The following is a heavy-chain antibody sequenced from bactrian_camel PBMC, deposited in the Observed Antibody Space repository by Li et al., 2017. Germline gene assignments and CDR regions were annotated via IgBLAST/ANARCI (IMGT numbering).Heavy chain of an antibody. J-gene: IGHJ6*01. CDR3: AAAQDDVRRPCTGDALLKFGF. Sequence: HVQLVESGGAAVPAGGSLRLSCVASGDTGSTNCVSWFRQAPGKEREGVVCVYTRAGHIVYGEGVKGWFTVSKDNAKRTLYLQMNDLEPSDTGTYYCAAAQDDVRRPCTGDALLKFGFWGQGTQVTVS. D-gene: IGHD1*01. CDR2: VYTRAGHI. V-gene: IGHV3S1*01. CDR1: GDTGSTNC.